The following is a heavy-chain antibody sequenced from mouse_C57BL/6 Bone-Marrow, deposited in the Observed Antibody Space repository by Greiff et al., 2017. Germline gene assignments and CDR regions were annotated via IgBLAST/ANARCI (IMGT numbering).Heavy chain of an antibody. CDR2: IYPRSGNT. D-gene: IGHD2-2*01. CDR1: GYTFTSYG. CDR3: ARCWGCYGCDDYAMDY. Sequence: QVQLQQSGAELARPGASVKLSCKASGYTFTSYGISWVKQRTGQGLEWIGEIYPRSGNTYYNEKFKGKATLTSDKSSSTAYLELRTPTSEGSAVSFCARCWGCYGCDDYAMDYWGQGTSVTVSS. V-gene: IGHV1-81*01. J-gene: IGHJ4*01.